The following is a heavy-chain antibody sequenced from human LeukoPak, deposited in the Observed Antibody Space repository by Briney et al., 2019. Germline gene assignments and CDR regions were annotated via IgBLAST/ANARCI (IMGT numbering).Heavy chain of an antibody. V-gene: IGHV3-23*01. CDR3: ATDREGDPSAYYLV. CDR1: GFTFSDYA. J-gene: IGHJ4*02. CDR2: ISDNGGGT. D-gene: IGHD3-22*01. Sequence: QSGGSLRLSCAASGFTFSDYAMSWVRQAPGKGLEWVSTISDNGGGTYYADSVKGRFTISRDNSKNTLFLQMNSLRAEDSAVYYCATDREGDPSAYYLVGGQGTLITVSS.